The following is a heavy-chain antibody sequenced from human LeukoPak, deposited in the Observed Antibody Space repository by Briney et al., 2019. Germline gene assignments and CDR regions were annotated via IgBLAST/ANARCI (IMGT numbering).Heavy chain of an antibody. CDR1: GGSISSYY. D-gene: IGHD6-13*01. CDR3: ARDRSSSWYNWFDP. V-gene: IGHV4-59*01. CDR2: IYSSGST. Sequence: SETLSLTCTVSGGSISSYYWSWIRQPPGKGLEWIGYIYSSGSTNYNPSLKSRVTMSVDTSKNQLSLKLTSVTAADTAVYYCARDRSSSWYNWFDPWGQGALVTVSS. J-gene: IGHJ5*02.